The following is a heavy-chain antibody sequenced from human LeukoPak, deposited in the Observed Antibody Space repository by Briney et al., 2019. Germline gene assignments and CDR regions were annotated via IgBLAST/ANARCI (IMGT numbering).Heavy chain of an antibody. D-gene: IGHD1-7*01. J-gene: IGHJ3*01. V-gene: IGHV4-38-2*02. CDR3: ARDSSGITGTYAF. Sequence: SETLSLTCTVSGYSTSSGYYWGWIRQPPGKGLEWIGSIYHSGSTYYNPSLKSRVTISVDTSKNQFSLKLSSVTAADTAVYYCARDSSGITGTYAFWGQGTMVTVSS. CDR2: IYHSGST. CDR1: GYSTSSGYY.